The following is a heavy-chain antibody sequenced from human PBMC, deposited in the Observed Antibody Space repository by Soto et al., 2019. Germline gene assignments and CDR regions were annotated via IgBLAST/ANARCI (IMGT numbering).Heavy chain of an antibody. D-gene: IGHD6-19*01. CDR2: ISAYNGNT. V-gene: IGHV1-18*01. Sequence: ASVKVSCKASGYTFTSYGISWVRQAPGQGLEWMGWISAYNGNTNYAQKLQGRVTMTTDTSTSTAYMELRSLRSDDTAVYYCARDPSRMAVAGTWFDYWGQGTLVTVSS. J-gene: IGHJ4*02. CDR3: ARDPSRMAVAGTWFDY. CDR1: GYTFTSYG.